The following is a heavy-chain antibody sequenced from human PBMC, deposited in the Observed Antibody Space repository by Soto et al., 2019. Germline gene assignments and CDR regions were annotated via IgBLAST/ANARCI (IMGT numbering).Heavy chain of an antibody. J-gene: IGHJ6*03. D-gene: IGHD2-15*01. Sequence: ASLKVSCKASGYTFTGYYMHWVRQAPGQGLEWMGWINPNSGGTNYAQKFQGWVTMTRDTSISTAYMELSRLRSDDTAVYYCARENCSGGSCYSYYMDVWGKGTTVTVSS. V-gene: IGHV1-2*04. CDR2: INPNSGGT. CDR1: GYTFTGYY. CDR3: ARENCSGGSCYSYYMDV.